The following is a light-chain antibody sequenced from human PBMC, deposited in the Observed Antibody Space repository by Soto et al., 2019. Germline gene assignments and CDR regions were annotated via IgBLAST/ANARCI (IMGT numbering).Light chain of an antibody. CDR2: EVT. Sequence: QSALTQPASVSGSPGQSITISCTGTSSDVGDYNYVSWYQQHPGTAPKLMIYEVTNRPAGASNRFSGSKSGNTASLTISGLQAEDEADYYCCSYTSSSTLGFGGGTKVTVL. CDR3: CSYTSSSTLG. V-gene: IGLV2-14*01. CDR1: SSDVGDYNY. J-gene: IGLJ2*01.